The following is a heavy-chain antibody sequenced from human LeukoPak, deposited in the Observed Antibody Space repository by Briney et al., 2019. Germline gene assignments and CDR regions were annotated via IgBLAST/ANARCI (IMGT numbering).Heavy chain of an antibody. CDR2: ISSSSSYI. Sequence: AGGSLRLSCAASGFTFSSYSMNWVRQAPGKGLEWVSSISSSSSYIYYADSVKGRFTISRDNAKNSLYLQMNSLRAEDTAVYYCARVGYSYGHDAFDIWGQGTMVTVSS. D-gene: IGHD5-18*01. V-gene: IGHV3-21*01. J-gene: IGHJ3*02. CDR1: GFTFSSYS. CDR3: ARVGYSYGHDAFDI.